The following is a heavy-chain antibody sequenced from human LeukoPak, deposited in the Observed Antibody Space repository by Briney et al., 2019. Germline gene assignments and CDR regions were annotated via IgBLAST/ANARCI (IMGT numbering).Heavy chain of an antibody. V-gene: IGHV3-21*01. D-gene: IGHD2-21*01. CDR3: ARHPYCGADCYFDFDY. J-gene: IGHJ4*02. CDR2: ISSSSSYI. Sequence: GGSLRLSCAASGFTFSSYSMNWVRQAPGKGLEWVSSISSSSSYIYYADSVKGRFTISRDNAKNSLYLQMNSLRAEDTAVYYCARHPYCGADCYFDFDYWGQGTLVTVSS. CDR1: GFTFSSYS.